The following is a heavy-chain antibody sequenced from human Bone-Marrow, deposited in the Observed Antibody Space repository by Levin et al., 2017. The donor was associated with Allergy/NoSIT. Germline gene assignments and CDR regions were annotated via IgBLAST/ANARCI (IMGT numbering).Heavy chain of an antibody. J-gene: IGHJ6*02. D-gene: IGHD2-15*01. CDR1: GYSFSNHW. V-gene: IGHV5-51*01. CDR3: ATNRAALYYGMDV. CDR2: IFPGDSQS. Sequence: RGESLKISCKGSGYSFSNHWIAWVRQVPGKGLEWMGIIFPGDSQSNYSPSFEGQVTISADKSISTAYLQWSSLKTSDTAMYYCATNRAALYYGMDVWGQGTTVTVS.